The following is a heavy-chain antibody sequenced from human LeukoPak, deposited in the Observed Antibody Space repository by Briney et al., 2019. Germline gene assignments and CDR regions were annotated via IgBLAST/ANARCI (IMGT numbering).Heavy chain of an antibody. Sequence: GGSLRLSCAASGFTFSSYEMNWVRQAPGKGLEWVSYISSSGSTIYYADSVKGRFTISRDNSKNTLYLQVNSLRAEDTAVYYCAKQARRAYYYGSGTYAGSHYFDFWGQGTLVTVSS. CDR2: ISSSGSTI. J-gene: IGHJ4*02. CDR1: GFTFSSYE. V-gene: IGHV3-48*03. CDR3: AKQARRAYYYGSGTYAGSHYFDF. D-gene: IGHD3-10*01.